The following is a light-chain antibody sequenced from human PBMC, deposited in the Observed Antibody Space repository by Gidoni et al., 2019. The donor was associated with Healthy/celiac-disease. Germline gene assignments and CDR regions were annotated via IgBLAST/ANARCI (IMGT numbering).Light chain of an antibody. CDR1: SSNIRYNY. V-gene: IGLV1-47*01. J-gene: IGLJ3*02. Sequence: QSVLTQPPSASGTPGQRVTISCSGGSSNIRYNYVYWYQQLPGTAPKLLIYRNNQRPSGVSDRFSGSKSGTSASLAIRGLRSEDEADYYCAAWEDSLSGPVFGGGTKLTVL. CDR3: AAWEDSLSGPV. CDR2: RNN.